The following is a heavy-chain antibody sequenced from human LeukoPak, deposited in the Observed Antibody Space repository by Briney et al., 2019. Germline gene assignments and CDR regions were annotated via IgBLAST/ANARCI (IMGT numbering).Heavy chain of an antibody. CDR2: IYGGVNT. V-gene: IGHV3-66*01. J-gene: IGHJ4*02. D-gene: IGHD1-1*01. CDR3: AKSPKTGFLFDY. Sequence: GGSLRLSCAASGFSVSSNYMNWVRQAPGKGLEWVSVIYGGVNTVYADSVKGRFTISRDDSENTLYLQMNSLRAEDTAVYYCAKSPKTGFLFDYWGQGTLVTVSS. CDR1: GFSVSSNY.